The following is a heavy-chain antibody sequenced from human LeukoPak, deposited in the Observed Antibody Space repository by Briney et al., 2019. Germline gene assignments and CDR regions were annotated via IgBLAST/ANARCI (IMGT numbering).Heavy chain of an antibody. J-gene: IGHJ4*02. Sequence: KPGGYLRLSCAASGFTFSDYDMSWIRQAPGKGLEWVSYISSSGSTIYYADSVKGRFTISRDNAKNSLYLQMNSLRAEDTAVYYCARITMVRGVIINLIDYWGQGTLVTVSS. D-gene: IGHD3-10*01. CDR3: ARITMVRGVIINLIDY. CDR2: ISSSGSTI. CDR1: GFTFSDYD. V-gene: IGHV3-11*01.